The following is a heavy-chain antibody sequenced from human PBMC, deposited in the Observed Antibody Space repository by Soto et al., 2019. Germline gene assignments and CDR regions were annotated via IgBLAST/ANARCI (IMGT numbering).Heavy chain of an antibody. CDR3: AKHEGYCSSTTCSNFDY. CDR1: VFTFTSYW. Sequence: PGESLKISCKASVFTFTSYWIAWVRQMPGKGLEWMGIIYPGDSDTSYSPSFQGQVTISADKSINTAYLQWSSLKASDTAMYYCAKHEGYCSSTTCSNFDYWGQGTLVTVS. CDR2: IYPGDSDT. D-gene: IGHD2-2*01. V-gene: IGHV5-51*01. J-gene: IGHJ4*02.